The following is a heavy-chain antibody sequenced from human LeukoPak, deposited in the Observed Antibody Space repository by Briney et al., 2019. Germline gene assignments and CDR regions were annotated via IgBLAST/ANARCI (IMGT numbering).Heavy chain of an antibody. Sequence: KPSETLSLTCAVYGGSFSGYYWSWIRQPPGKGLEWIGTIYYSGNIYYKPSLTSRVTISIDTSKNDFSLKVTSLTAADTAIYYCARLGNSGSYVENWGQGTLVTVSS. CDR2: IYYSGNI. CDR1: GGSFSGYY. CDR3: ARLGNSGSYVEN. J-gene: IGHJ4*02. D-gene: IGHD1-26*01. V-gene: IGHV4-34*01.